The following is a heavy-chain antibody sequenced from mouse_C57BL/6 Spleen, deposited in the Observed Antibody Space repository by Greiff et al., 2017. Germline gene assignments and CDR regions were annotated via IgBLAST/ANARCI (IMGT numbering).Heavy chain of an antibody. V-gene: IGHV5-17*01. Sequence: EVKLVESGGGLVKPGGSLKLSCAASGFTFSDYGMHWVRQAPEKGLEWVAYISSGSSTIYYADTVKGRFTISRDNAKNTLFLQMTSLRSEDTAMYYCARSSSYSPFAYWGQGTLVTVSA. D-gene: IGHD2-10*01. J-gene: IGHJ3*01. CDR1: GFTFSDYG. CDR2: ISSGSSTI. CDR3: ARSSSYSPFAY.